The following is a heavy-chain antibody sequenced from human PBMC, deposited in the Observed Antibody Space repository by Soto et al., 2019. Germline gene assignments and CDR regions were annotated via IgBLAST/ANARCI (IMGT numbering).Heavy chain of an antibody. J-gene: IGHJ6*02. CDR1: GYTFTGYY. CDR3: ARAYCGGDCYSYYYYYYGMDV. Sequence: ASVKVSCKASGYTFTGYYMHWVRQAPGQGLEGMGWINPNSGGTNYAQKFQGRVTMTRDTSISTAYMELSRLRSDDTAVYYCARAYCGGDCYSYYYYYYGMDVWGQGTTVTVSS. V-gene: IGHV1-2*02. D-gene: IGHD2-21*02. CDR2: INPNSGGT.